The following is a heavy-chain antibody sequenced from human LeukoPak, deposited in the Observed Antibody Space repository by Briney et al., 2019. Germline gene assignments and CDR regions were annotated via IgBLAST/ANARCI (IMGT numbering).Heavy chain of an antibody. CDR2: IHEDADEK. CDR3: ASSKDHYCHY. CDR1: GFRFSDSW. J-gene: IGHJ4*02. Sequence: GGSLRLSCAASGFRFSDSWMTWVRQTPGKGLQWVASIHEDADEKQYVESVRGRFTISRDNAKNSLYLQMNSLRVEDTAVYYCASSKDHYCHYWGQGTLVTVSS. V-gene: IGHV3-7*05.